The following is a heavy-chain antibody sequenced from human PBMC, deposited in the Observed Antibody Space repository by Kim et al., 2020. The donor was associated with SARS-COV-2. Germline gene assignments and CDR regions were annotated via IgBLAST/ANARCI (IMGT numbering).Heavy chain of an antibody. J-gene: IGHJ4*02. CDR3: AIHIHHTFLARFGFDF. V-gene: IGHV5-51*01. CDR1: GYSFSSYW. D-gene: IGHD3-10*02. Sequence: GESLKISCKGSGYSFSSYWIGWARQMPGKGLEWMGIVYPGDSETKYNPSFEGQVTISADKSTRTAYLQWSSLKASDTAIYYCAIHIHHTFLARFGFDFWGQGTPVSVSS. CDR2: VYPGDSET.